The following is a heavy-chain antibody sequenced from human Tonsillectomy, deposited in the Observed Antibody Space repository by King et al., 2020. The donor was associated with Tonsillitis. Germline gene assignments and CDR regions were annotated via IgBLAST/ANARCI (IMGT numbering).Heavy chain of an antibody. CDR3: ATRLMDMLEQQLPYFDY. Sequence: QLVQSGAEVKKPGSSVKVSCKASGGTFSSYAISWVRQAPGQGLEWMGGIIPIFGTANYAQKFQGRVTINADESTSTAYMELSSLRSEDTAVYYCATRLMDMLEQQLPYFDYWGQGTLVTVSS. CDR2: IIPIFGTA. D-gene: IGHD6-13*01. CDR1: GGTFSSYA. V-gene: IGHV1-69*01. J-gene: IGHJ4*02.